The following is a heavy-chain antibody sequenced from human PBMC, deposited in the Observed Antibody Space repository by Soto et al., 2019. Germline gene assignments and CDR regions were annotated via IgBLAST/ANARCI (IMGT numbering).Heavy chain of an antibody. J-gene: IGHJ4*02. V-gene: IGHV3-15*07. D-gene: IGHD1-26*01. CDR3: TTDRLVGATREFY. Sequence: PGGSLRLSCAASGFTFSNAWMNWVRQAPGKGLEWVGRIKSKTDGGTTDYAAPVKGRFTISRDDSKNTLYLQMNSLRTEDTAVYYCTTDRLVGATREFYWGQGTLVTVSS. CDR1: GFTFSNAW. CDR2: IKSKTDGGTT.